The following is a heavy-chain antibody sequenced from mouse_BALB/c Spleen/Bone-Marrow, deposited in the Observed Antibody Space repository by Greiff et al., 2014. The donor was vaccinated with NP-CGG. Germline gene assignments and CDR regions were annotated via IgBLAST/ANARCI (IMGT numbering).Heavy chain of an antibody. Sequence: VQLQQSGAELVKPGASVKLSCKASGCTFTTYWMHWVKLRPGQGFEWIGEINPSNGDTNYNEKFKRKATLTVDKSSSTAYMQLSSLTSEDSAVYYCTIEYRIMTKDYYALDYWGQGTSVTVSS. D-gene: IGHD2-4*01. J-gene: IGHJ4*01. V-gene: IGHV1S16*01. CDR1: GCTFTTYW. CDR3: TIEYRIMTKDYYALDY. CDR2: INPSNGDT.